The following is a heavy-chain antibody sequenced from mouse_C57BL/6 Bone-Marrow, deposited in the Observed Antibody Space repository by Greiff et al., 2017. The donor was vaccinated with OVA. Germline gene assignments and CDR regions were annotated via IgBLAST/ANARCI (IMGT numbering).Heavy chain of an antibody. J-gene: IGHJ2*01. D-gene: IGHD1-1*01. CDR3: ERWGITTVDGYYYFDY. CDR1: GYTFTSYD. Sequence: QVQLQQSGPELVKPGASVKLSCKASGYTFTSYDINWVKQSPGQGLEWIGWIYPRDGSTKYNEKFKGKATLTVDTSSSTEYMELHSLTSEDSEVYFCERWGITTVDGYYYFDYWGQGTTLTVSS. CDR2: IYPRDGST. V-gene: IGHV1-85*01.